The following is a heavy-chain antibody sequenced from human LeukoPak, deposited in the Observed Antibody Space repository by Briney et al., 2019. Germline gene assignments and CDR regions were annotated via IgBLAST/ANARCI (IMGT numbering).Heavy chain of an antibody. Sequence: SETLSLTCTVSGGSISSYYWSWIRQPAGKGLEWIGRIYTSGSTNYNPSLKSRVTMSVDTSKNQFSLKLSSVTAADTAVYYYAREYSDSSGYYLRTAWGQGTLVTVSS. CDR3: AREYSDSSGYYLRTA. CDR2: IYTSGST. CDR1: GGSISSYY. J-gene: IGHJ4*02. V-gene: IGHV4-4*07. D-gene: IGHD3-22*01.